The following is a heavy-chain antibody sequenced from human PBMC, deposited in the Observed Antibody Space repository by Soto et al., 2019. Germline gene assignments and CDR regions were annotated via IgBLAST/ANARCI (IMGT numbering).Heavy chain of an antibody. D-gene: IGHD6-6*01. Sequence: GGSLRLSCAASGFTFSSYSMNWVRQAPGKGLEWVSSISSSSSYIYYADSVKGRSTISRDNAKNSLYLQMNSLRAEDTAVYYCASIAARQGFYWGQGTLVTVSS. CDR3: ASIAARQGFY. CDR1: GFTFSSYS. J-gene: IGHJ4*02. CDR2: ISSSSSYI. V-gene: IGHV3-21*01.